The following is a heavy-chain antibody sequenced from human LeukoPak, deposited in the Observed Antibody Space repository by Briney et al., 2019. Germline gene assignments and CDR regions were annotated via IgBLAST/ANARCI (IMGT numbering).Heavy chain of an antibody. CDR3: ARESETSGWYDY. CDR2: ISGDGGST. CDR1: GFIIDNYA. Sequence: GSLRLSCAAPGFIIDNYAIHWVRQAPGKGLEWVSLISGDGGSTFYADSVRGRFTISRDNTRKSLSLQMSSLRSEDTALYYCARESETSGWYDYWGQGTLVTVSS. V-gene: IGHV3-43*02. D-gene: IGHD6-19*01. J-gene: IGHJ4*02.